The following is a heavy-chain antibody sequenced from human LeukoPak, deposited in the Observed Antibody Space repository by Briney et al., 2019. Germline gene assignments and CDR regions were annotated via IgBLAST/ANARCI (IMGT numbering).Heavy chain of an antibody. CDR1: GDSISSHY. CDR3: AREITAAGTYYYYYYMDV. J-gene: IGHJ6*03. D-gene: IGHD6-13*01. V-gene: IGHV4-59*11. CDR2: IYYSGST. Sequence: SETLSLTCTVSGDSISSHYWSWIRQPPGKGLEWIGYIYYSGSTNYNPSLKSRVTISVDTSKNQFSLKLSSVTAADTVVYYCAREITAAGTYYYYYYMDVWGKGTTVSVSS.